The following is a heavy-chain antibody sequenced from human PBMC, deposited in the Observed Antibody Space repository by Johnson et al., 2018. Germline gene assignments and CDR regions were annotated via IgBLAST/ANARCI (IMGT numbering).Heavy chain of an antibody. CDR2: IIPILGIA. V-gene: IGHV1-69*09. CDR1: GGTFSSYT. CDR3: STDKTGSFDI. D-gene: IGHD7-27*01. Sequence: QVQLVQSGAEVKKPGSSVKVSCKASGGTFSSYTISWVRQAPGQGLEWMGRIIPILGIANYAQKFQGRVTITADKSTSTAYMELSSLRSEDTALYYCSTDKTGSFDIWGQGTMVTVSS. J-gene: IGHJ3*02.